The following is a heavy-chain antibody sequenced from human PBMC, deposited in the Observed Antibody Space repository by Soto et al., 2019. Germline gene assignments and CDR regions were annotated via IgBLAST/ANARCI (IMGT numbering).Heavy chain of an antibody. CDR1: GGSIRPTSYY. Sequence: SETLSLTCTVSGGSIRPTSYYWAWIRRPPGKGLQWIGNMHYSGSTYYNPSLQSRVTMSVDTSKNQFSLNLSSVTAADTAVYYCARYYYSSGSSLFDYWGQGTLVTV. J-gene: IGHJ5*01. V-gene: IGHV4-39*01. D-gene: IGHD3-10*01. CDR2: MHYSGST. CDR3: ARYYYSSGSSLFDY.